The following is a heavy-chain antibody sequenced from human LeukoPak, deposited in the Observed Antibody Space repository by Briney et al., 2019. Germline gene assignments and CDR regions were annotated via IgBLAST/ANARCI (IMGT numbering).Heavy chain of an antibody. CDR3: ARHALGANTEAGDY. V-gene: IGHV5-10-1*01. J-gene: IGHJ4*02. Sequence: PGESLKISCEGSGYSFTSYWIGWVRQMPGKGLEWMGRFVPSDSYTNYSPSFQGQVTISAGKSVSPAYLQWSPLKASDTAMYYCARHALGANTEAGDYWGQGTLVTVSS. CDR2: FVPSDSYT. CDR1: GYSFTSYW. D-gene: IGHD4/OR15-4a*01.